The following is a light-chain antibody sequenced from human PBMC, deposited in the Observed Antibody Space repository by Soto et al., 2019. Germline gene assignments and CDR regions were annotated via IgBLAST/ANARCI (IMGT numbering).Light chain of an antibody. Sequence: QSVLTQPASVSGSPGQSITISCTGTSSYVGGYNYVSWYQQHPGKAPKLMIYDVSNRPSGVSNRFSGSKSGNTASLTISGLQAEDEADYYCSSYTSSSTIVFGTGTKV. J-gene: IGLJ1*01. CDR1: SSYVGGYNY. CDR2: DVS. V-gene: IGLV2-14*01. CDR3: SSYTSSSTIV.